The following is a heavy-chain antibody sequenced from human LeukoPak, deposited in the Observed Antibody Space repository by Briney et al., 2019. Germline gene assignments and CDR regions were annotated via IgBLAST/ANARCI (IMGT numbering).Heavy chain of an antibody. J-gene: IGHJ3*02. CDR3: ARRHFDAFDI. CDR1: GFTFSSYG. CDR2: IWYDGSSK. V-gene: IGHV3-33*01. Sequence: PGRSLRLSCAASGFTFSSYGMQWVRRAPGKGLEWVAVIWYDGSSKYYADSVKGRFTISRDNSKNTLYLQMDSLTAEDTADYYCARRHFDAFDIWGQGTVVTVSS.